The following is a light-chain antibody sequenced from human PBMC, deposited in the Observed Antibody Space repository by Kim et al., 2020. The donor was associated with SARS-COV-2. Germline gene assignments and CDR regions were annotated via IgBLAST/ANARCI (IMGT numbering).Light chain of an antibody. Sequence: PGKTARITCGGNNIGSKSVHWYQQKPGQAPVLVIYYDSDRPSGIPERFSGSNSGNTATLTISRVEAGDEADYYCQVWDSSSDHLYVFGTGTKDTVL. CDR2: YDS. V-gene: IGLV3-21*04. CDR3: QVWDSSSDHLYV. CDR1: NIGSKS. J-gene: IGLJ1*01.